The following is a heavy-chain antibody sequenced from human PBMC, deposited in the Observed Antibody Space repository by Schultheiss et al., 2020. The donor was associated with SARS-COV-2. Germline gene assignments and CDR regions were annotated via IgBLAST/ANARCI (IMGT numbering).Heavy chain of an antibody. J-gene: IGHJ3*02. CDR3: ARGLAVAGTLARWGLYAFDI. CDR1: GFTFSSYAMH. V-gene: IGHV4-30-4*01. CDR2: IDYEGRI. D-gene: IGHD6-19*01. Sequence: LRLSCSASGFTFSSYAMHWVRQAPGKGLEWIGYIDYEGRIFYNPSLKSRLTISLDTSKNQFSLKLNSVTAADTAVYYCARGLAVAGTLARWGLYAFDIWGQGTMVTVSS.